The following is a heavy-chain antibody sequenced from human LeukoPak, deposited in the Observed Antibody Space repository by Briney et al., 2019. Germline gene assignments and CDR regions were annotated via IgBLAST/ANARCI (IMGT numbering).Heavy chain of an antibody. Sequence: TGGSLRLSCAASGFTFSSYEMNWVRQAPGKGLEWVSSISGSSSYVYFADSVRGRFTIFRDNAKNSVFLEMNSLRAEDTAVYYCARDAQSGYTSSWYHLVQIDHWGQGTLVTVSA. V-gene: IGHV3-21*01. CDR3: ARDAQSGYTSSWYHLVQIDH. CDR2: ISGSSSYV. J-gene: IGHJ4*02. CDR1: GFTFSSYE. D-gene: IGHD6-13*01.